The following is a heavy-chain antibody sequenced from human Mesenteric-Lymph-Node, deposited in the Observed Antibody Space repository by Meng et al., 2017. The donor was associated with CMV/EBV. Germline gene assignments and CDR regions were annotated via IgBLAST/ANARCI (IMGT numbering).Heavy chain of an antibody. J-gene: IGHJ4*02. CDR3: ARAKIGQLPFDY. V-gene: IGHV4-61*01. CDR1: GVSVTNINYY. D-gene: IGHD1-1*01. CDR2: VYYSGST. Sequence: TVSGVSVTNINYYWSWIRLPPGKGLEWIGYVYYSGSTNYNPSLKSRVAISADTSKNQFSLKLSSVTAADTAVYYCARAKIGQLPFDYWGPGTLVTVSS.